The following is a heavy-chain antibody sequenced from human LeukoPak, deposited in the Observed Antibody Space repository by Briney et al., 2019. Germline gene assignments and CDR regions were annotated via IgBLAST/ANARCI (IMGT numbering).Heavy chain of an antibody. V-gene: IGHV3-7*01. CDR2: IKQDGSEK. J-gene: IGHJ4*02. CDR1: GFTFSSYW. CDR3: ARDCSSTSCQLIFDY. D-gene: IGHD2-2*01. Sequence: GGSLRLSCAASGFTFSSYWMSWVRQAPGKVLEWVANIKQDGSEKYYVDSVKGRFTISRDNAKNSLYLQMNSLRAEDTAVYYCARDCSSTSCQLIFDYWGQGTLVTVSS.